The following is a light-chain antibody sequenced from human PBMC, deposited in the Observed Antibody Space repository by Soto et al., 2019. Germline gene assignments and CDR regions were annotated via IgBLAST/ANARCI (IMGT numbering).Light chain of an antibody. CDR3: QQYAVSPT. Sequence: EIVLTQSPGTLSLSPGERATLSCRASQTISNTFLAWYQQRPGQAPRLLIYGASGSAAGIPDRFSGSGSGTNFPLSIRTLDHEDFEVYYRQQYAVSPTLGGGNKVDIK. J-gene: IGKJ4*01. CDR2: GAS. V-gene: IGKV3-20*01. CDR1: QTISNTF.